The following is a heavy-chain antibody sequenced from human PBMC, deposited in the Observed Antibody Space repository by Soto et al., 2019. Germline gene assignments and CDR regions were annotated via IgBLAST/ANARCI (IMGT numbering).Heavy chain of an antibody. CDR1: GGSFSGYY. CDR3: ARGPPRIAARPFDY. V-gene: IGHV4-34*01. D-gene: IGHD6-6*01. J-gene: IGHJ4*02. Sequence: QVQLQQWGAGLLKPSETLSLTCAVYGGSFSGYYWSWIRQPPGKGLEWIGEINHSGSTNYNPSLKRRVTISVDTSKNQFSLKLSSVTAADTAVYYCARGPPRIAARPFDYWGQGTLVTVSS. CDR2: INHSGST.